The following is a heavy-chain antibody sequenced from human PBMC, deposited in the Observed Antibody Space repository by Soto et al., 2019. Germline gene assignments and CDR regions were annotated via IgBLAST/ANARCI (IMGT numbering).Heavy chain of an antibody. CDR2: IIPIFGTA. Sequence: WASVKVSCKASGGTFSSYAISWVRQAPGQGLEWMGGIIPIFGTANYAQKFQGRVTITADESTSTAYMELSSLRSEDTAVYYCAREPHPYYYDSSGYYGWVYWGQGTLVTVSS. V-gene: IGHV1-69*13. CDR1: GGTFSSYA. D-gene: IGHD3-22*01. CDR3: AREPHPYYYDSSGYYGWVY. J-gene: IGHJ4*02.